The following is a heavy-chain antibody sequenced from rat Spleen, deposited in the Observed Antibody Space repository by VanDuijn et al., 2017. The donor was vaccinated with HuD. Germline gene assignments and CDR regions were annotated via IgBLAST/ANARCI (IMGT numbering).Heavy chain of an antibody. V-gene: IGHV5S23*01. J-gene: IGHJ3*01. CDR1: GFTFSNYD. CDR2: ISTGGGNT. CDR3: AADGTRVSRFAY. Sequence: EVQLVESDGGLVQPGRSLKLSCAASGFTFSNYDMAWVRQAPTKGLEWIASISTGGGNTYYRDSVKGRFTISRDNAKSTLYLQMDSLRSEDTATYYCAADGTRVSRFAYWGQGTLVTVSS. D-gene: IGHD1-4*01.